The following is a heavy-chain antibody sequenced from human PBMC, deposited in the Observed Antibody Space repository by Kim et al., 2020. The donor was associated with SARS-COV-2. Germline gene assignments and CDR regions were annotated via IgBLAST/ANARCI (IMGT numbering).Heavy chain of an antibody. D-gene: IGHD7-27*01. CDR2: ISPSGGQK. CDR1: GFTFNRFV. Sequence: LRLSCAASGFTFNRFVMHWVRQAPGKGLEWVAGISPSGGQKYYIDSVKGRFTISRDTSQKTLFLQMNSLTSEDTAMYFCAQEGETGDRSGHDAFDLWGQGTMVIVSS. V-gene: IGHV3-30*04. CDR3: AQEGETGDRSGHDAFDL. J-gene: IGHJ3*01.